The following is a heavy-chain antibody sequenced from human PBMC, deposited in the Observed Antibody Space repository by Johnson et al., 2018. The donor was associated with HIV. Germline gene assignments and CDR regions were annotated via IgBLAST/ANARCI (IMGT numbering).Heavy chain of an antibody. J-gene: IGHJ3*02. Sequence: QVQLVESGGGVVKPGESLRLSCAASGFIFSDYYMSWIRQAPGKGLEWVSGISWNSNSIGYADSVKGRFTISRDNSKNMLYLQMNSLRAEDTAVYYCAKCPSVSTCDAFDIWGQGTMVTVPS. CDR3: AKCPSVSTCDAFDI. V-gene: IGHV3-11*04. CDR2: ISWNSNSI. CDR1: GFIFSDYY. D-gene: IGHD6-13*01.